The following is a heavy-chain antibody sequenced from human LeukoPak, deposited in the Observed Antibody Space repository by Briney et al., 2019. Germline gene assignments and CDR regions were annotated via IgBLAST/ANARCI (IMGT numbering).Heavy chain of an antibody. Sequence: GGSLRLSCAASGFTFSSYAMSWVRQAPGKGVEWVSAISGSGGSTYSADSVKGRFTISRDNSKNTLYLQMNSLRAEDTAVYYCAKDRDSNYDGNVGYYYYYMDVWGKGTTVTVSS. CDR2: ISGSGGST. V-gene: IGHV3-23*01. CDR3: AKDRDSNYDGNVGYYYYYMDV. J-gene: IGHJ6*03. D-gene: IGHD4-11*01. CDR1: GFTFSSYA.